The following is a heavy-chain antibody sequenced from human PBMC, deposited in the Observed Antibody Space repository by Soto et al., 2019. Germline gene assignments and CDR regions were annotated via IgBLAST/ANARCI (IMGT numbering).Heavy chain of an antibody. V-gene: IGHV3-23*01. Sequence: GGSLRLSCAASGFTFSSYAMSWVRQAPGKGLEWVSAISGSGGSTYYADSVKGRFTISRDNSKNTLYLQMNSLRAEDTAVYYCAPDTTHSSGWSEGQDYNCYAPWGPGPLVTVSS. CDR3: APDTTHSSGWSEGQDYNCYAP. CDR2: ISGSGGST. J-gene: IGHJ5*02. CDR1: GFTFSSYA. D-gene: IGHD6-19*01.